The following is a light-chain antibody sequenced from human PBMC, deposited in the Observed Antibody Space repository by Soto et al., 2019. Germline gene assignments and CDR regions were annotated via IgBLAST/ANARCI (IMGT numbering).Light chain of an antibody. CDR2: GNN. CDR1: SSNIGSGYD. J-gene: IGLJ2*01. Sequence: QSVLTQPPSVSGAPGQRVTISCTGSSSNIGSGYDVHWYQQPPGTAPKLLIYGNNNRPSGVPDRFSGSKSGTSASLAITGLQAEDEADYYCQSYDNSLSGSRVFGGGTKVTVL. CDR3: QSYDNSLSGSRV. V-gene: IGLV1-40*01.